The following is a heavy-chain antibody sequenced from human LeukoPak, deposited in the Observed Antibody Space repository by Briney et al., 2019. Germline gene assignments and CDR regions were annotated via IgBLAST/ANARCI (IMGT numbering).Heavy chain of an antibody. CDR1: GGSISSYY. Sequence: SETLSLTCTVSGGSISSYYWSWIRQPPGKGLEWIGYIYYSGSTNYNPSLESRVTISVDTSKNQFSLKLSSVTAADTAVYYCARHTLGPSSGMDVWGQGTTVTVSS. CDR3: ARHTLGPSSGMDV. J-gene: IGHJ6*02. V-gene: IGHV4-59*08. D-gene: IGHD3-16*01. CDR2: IYYSGST.